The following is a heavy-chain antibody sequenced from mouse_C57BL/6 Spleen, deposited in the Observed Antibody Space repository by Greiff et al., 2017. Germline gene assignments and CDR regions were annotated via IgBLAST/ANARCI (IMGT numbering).Heavy chain of an antibody. CDR1: GYSITSGYY. V-gene: IGHV3-6*01. CDR2: ISYDGSN. CDR3: ARDAPMDF. Sequence: DVQLQESGPGLVKPSQSLSLTCSVTGYSITSGYYWNWIRQFPGNKLEWMGYISYDGSNNYNPSLKNRISITRDTSKNQFFLKLNSVTTEDTATYYCARDAPMDFWGQGTSVTVSS. J-gene: IGHJ4*01.